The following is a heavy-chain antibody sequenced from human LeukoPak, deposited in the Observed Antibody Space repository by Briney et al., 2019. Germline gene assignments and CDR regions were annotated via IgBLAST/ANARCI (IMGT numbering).Heavy chain of an antibody. D-gene: IGHD1-1*01. CDR2: INPDSGGT. CDR3: ARDKQLDWAHYYRYYMDV. J-gene: IGHJ6*03. CDR1: GYTFTSYG. V-gene: IGHV1-2*02. Sequence: ASVKVSCKASGYTFTSYGISWVRQAPGHGLEWMGWINPDSGGTNYAQKFQGRVTMTRDTSINTAYMELSRLRSDDTAVYYCARDKQLDWAHYYRYYMDVWGKGTTVTVSS.